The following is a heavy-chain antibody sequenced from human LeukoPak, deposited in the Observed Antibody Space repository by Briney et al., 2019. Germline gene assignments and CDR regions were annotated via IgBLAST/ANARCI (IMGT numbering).Heavy chain of an antibody. CDR1: GFTFSTYN. J-gene: IGHJ4*02. V-gene: IGHV3-48*04. CDR2: ISSSSSTI. CDR3: ARDLIVGTTYFDY. D-gene: IGHD1-26*01. Sequence: GGSLRLSCAASGFTFSTYNMNWVRQAPGKGLEWVSYISSSSSTIYYADSVKGRFTISRDNAKNSLSLQMNSLRAEDTAVYYCARDLIVGTTYFDYWGQGTLVTVSS.